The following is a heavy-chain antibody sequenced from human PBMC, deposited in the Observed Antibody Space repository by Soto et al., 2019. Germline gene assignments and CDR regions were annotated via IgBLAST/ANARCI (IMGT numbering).Heavy chain of an antibody. CDR1: GFIFSDYA. V-gene: IGHV3-30-3*01. D-gene: IGHD3-22*01. Sequence: GVSLRLSCAASGFIFSDYAIHWVRQAPGKGLEWVAVISYGGSSKFYADSVKGRFTISRDNSRHTLSLQMSSLRAEDTAVYYCARVASPYDSTGYIDYWGQGTLVTVSS. J-gene: IGHJ4*02. CDR3: ARVASPYDSTGYIDY. CDR2: ISYGGSSK.